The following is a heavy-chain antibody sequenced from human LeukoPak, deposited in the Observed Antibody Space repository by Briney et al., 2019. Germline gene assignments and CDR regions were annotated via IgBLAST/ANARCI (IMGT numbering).Heavy chain of an antibody. D-gene: IGHD3-22*01. V-gene: IGHV3-21*01. Sequence: GGSLRLSCAASGFTFSSYNMNWVRQAPGKGLEWVSSISSGGANINYADSVRGRFTISRDNAKNSVYLQVNSLRAEDTAVYYCARDLGYEGRGFYHYFAYWGQGTLVTASS. CDR2: ISSGGANI. CDR1: GFTFSSYN. J-gene: IGHJ4*02. CDR3: ARDLGYEGRGFYHYFAY.